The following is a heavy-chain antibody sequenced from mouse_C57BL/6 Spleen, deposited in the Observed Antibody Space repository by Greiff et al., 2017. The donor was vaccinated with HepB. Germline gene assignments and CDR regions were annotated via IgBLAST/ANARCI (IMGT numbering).Heavy chain of an antibody. V-gene: IGHV1-50*01. CDR1: GYTFTSYW. D-gene: IGHD4-1*01. Sequence: QVHVKQPGAELVKPGASVKLSCKASGYTFTSYWMQWVKQRPGQGLEWIGEIDPSDSYTNYNQKFKGKATLTVDTSSSTAYMQLSSLTSEDSAVYYCARWLGRAYWGQGTLVTVSA. CDR3: ARWLGRAY. CDR2: IDPSDSYT. J-gene: IGHJ3*01.